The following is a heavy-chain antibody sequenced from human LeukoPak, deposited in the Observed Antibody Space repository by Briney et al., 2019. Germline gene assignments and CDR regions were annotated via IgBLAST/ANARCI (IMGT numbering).Heavy chain of an antibody. J-gene: IGHJ5*02. CDR2: ISSSSSTI. CDR1: GFTFSSYS. D-gene: IGHD3-3*01. CDR3: ARDGSGSYYDFWSGENWFDP. Sequence: GGSLRLSCAASGFTFSSYSMNWVRQAPGKGLEWVSYISSSSSTIYYADSVKGRFTISRDNAKNSLYLQMNSLRDEDTAVYYCARDGSGSYYDFWSGENWFDPWGQGTLVTVSS. V-gene: IGHV3-48*02.